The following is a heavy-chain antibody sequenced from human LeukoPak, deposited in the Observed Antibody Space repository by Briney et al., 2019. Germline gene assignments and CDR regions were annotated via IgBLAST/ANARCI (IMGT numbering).Heavy chain of an antibody. CDR3: AKVSEVAADPYYYYYYMDV. CDR2: IYSGGST. CDR1: GFTVSSNY. V-gene: IGHV3-53*05. J-gene: IGHJ6*03. Sequence: GGSLRLSCAASGFTVSSNYMSWVRQAPGKGLEWVSVIYSGGSTYYADSVKGRFTISRDNSKNTLYLQMNSLRAEDTAVYYCAKVSEVAADPYYYYYYMDVWGKGTTVTVSS. D-gene: IGHD6-13*01.